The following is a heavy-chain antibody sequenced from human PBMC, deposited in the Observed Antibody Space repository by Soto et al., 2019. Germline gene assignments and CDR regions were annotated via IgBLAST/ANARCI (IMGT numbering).Heavy chain of an antibody. V-gene: IGHV1-69*02. Sequence: SVKVSCKASGGTFSSYTISWVRQAPGQGLEWMGRIIPILGIANYAQKFQGRVTITADKSTSTAYMELSSLRSEDTAVYYCASGGSGDVVVSASHLVSCYYYTDVRGKGTTVSVS. J-gene: IGHJ6*03. CDR3: ASGGSGDVVVSASHLVSCYYYTDV. CDR2: IIPILGIA. CDR1: GGTFSSYT. D-gene: IGHD2-15*01.